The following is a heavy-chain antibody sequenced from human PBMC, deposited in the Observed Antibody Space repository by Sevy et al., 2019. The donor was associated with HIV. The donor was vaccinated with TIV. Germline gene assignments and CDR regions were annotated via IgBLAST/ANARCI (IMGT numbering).Heavy chain of an antibody. CDR2: ISSSSSTI. V-gene: IGHV3-48*02. CDR1: GFTFSSYS. CDR3: ARGSLMGRYDVFDI. J-gene: IGHJ3*02. D-gene: IGHD2-8*01. Sequence: GGSLRLSCAASGFTFSSYSMNWVRQAPGKGLEWVSYISSSSSTIYYTDSVKGRFTISRDNAKNSLYLQMNSLRDEDTAVYYCARGSLMGRYDVFDIWGHGTMVTVSS.